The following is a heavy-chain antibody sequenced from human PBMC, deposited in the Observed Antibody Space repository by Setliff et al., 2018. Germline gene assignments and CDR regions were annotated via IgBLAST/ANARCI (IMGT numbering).Heavy chain of an antibody. Sequence: SETLSLTCKVSGDSMNSGVYYWARIRQPPGKGLEWIGRIYSGGTTYYNSSLKSRVTISVDTSKSQFSLRLNSVTAADTAVYYCARTGAYRYFDYWGRGTLVTVSS. CDR2: IYSGGTT. D-gene: IGHD1-1*01. V-gene: IGHV4-39*01. CDR3: ARTGAYRYFDY. CDR1: GDSMNSGVYY. J-gene: IGHJ4*02.